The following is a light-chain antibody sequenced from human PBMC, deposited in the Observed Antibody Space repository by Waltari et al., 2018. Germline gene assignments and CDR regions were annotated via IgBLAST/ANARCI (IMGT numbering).Light chain of an antibody. CDR1: QPVMYSPTNKTS. CDR3: HQYYKTPWT. V-gene: IGKV4-1*01. Sequence: DIVMNKSQASLAVSLGERATINCKPSQPVMYSPTNKTSLAWYQQKVGQPPKLLIYCASTRESGVPERFSGSGSGTDFTLTISSLQAEDLAVYYCHQYYKTPWTFGQGTKVEIK. CDR2: CAS. J-gene: IGKJ1*01.